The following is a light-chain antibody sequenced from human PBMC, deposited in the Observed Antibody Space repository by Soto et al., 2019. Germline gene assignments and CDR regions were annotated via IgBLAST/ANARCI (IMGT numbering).Light chain of an antibody. CDR2: DVS. V-gene: IGLV2-14*01. J-gene: IGLJ1*01. CDR1: SSDVGGYNY. Sequence: QSVLTQPASVSGSPGQSITISCTGTSSDVGGYNYVSWYQQHPGKAPKLMIYDVSNRPSGVSNRFSGSKSGNTASLTISGLQAEDEADYYCGAYTSRSTRLYVCGTGTKVTVL. CDR3: GAYTSRSTRLYV.